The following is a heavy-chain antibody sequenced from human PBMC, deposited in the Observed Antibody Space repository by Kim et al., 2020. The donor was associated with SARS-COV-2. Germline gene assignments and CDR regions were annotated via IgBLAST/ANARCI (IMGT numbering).Heavy chain of an antibody. V-gene: IGHV6-1*01. D-gene: IGHD6-13*01. CDR3: ARQTRGSSCFDN. J-gene: IGHJ4*02. Sequence: DYVASMKSRIAINPDTSKNQFSLQLNSVTPEDTAVYYCARQTRGSSCFDNWGQGTPVTVSS.